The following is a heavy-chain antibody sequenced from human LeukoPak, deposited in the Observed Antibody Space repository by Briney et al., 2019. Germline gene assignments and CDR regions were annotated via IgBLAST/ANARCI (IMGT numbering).Heavy chain of an antibody. CDR3: ARGNITILGVVITFDY. Sequence: SETLSLTCAVYGGSFSGYYWSWIRQPPGKGLEWIGEINHSGSTNYNPSLESRVTISVDTSKNQFSLKLSSVTAADTAVYYCARGNITILGVVITFDYWGQGTLVTVS. J-gene: IGHJ4*02. CDR1: GGSFSGYY. CDR2: INHSGST. V-gene: IGHV4-34*01. D-gene: IGHD3-3*01.